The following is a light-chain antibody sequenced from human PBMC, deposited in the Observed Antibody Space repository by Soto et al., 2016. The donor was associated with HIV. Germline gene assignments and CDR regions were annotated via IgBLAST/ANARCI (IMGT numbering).Light chain of an antibody. J-gene: IGLJ2*01. Sequence: SYELTQPPSVSVSPGQTASITCSGDKLGDKYACWYQQKPGQSPVLVIYQDTKRPSGIPERFSGSNSGNTATLTISGTQAMDEADYYCQAWDISTVVFGGGTKLDRP. V-gene: IGLV3-1*01. CDR1: KLGDKY. CDR2: QDT. CDR3: QAWDISTVV.